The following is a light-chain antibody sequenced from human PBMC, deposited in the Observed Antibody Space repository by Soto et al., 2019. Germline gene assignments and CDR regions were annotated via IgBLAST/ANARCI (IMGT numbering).Light chain of an antibody. CDR3: QQYGSSPLT. V-gene: IGKV3-20*01. Sequence: EIVLTQSPGTLSLSPGERGTLSCRASQSVSSNYLAWYQQKPGQAPRLLIYGASSRATGIPDRFSGSGSGTDFTLIISRLEPEDFAAYYCQQYGSSPLTFGGGTKV. J-gene: IGKJ4*01. CDR2: GAS. CDR1: QSVSSNY.